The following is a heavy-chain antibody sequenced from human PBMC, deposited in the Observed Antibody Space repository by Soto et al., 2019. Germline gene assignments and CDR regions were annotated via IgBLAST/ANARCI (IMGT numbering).Heavy chain of an antibody. V-gene: IGHV1-18*01. CDR3: ARGLDYGDFRT. CDR2: ISAYNGNT. J-gene: IGHJ5*02. D-gene: IGHD4-17*01. CDR1: GYTFTSYG. Sequence: ASVKVSCKASGYTFTSYGFSWVRQAPGQGLEWKGRISAYNGNTNYAQKLHGRVTMTTDTSTSTAYMELRSLRSDDTAVYYCARGLDYGDFRTWGQGTLVTVSS.